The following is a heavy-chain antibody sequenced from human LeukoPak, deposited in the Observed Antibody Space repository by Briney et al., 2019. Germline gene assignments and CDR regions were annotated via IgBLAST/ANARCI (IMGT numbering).Heavy chain of an antibody. D-gene: IGHD5-18*01. Sequence: PGGSLRLSCAASGFTFSSYWMHWVRQAPGKGLEWVAVIWYDGSNKYYADSVKGRFTISRDNSKNTLYLQMNSLRAEDTAVYYRARGPGGYSYGSRGMDVWGQGTTVTVSS. CDR2: IWYDGSNK. J-gene: IGHJ6*02. CDR1: GFTFSSYW. CDR3: ARGPGGYSYGSRGMDV. V-gene: IGHV3-33*08.